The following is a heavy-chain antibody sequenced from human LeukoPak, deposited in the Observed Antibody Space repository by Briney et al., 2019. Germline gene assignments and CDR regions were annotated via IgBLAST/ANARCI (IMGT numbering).Heavy chain of an antibody. V-gene: IGHV3-66*01. Sequence: GGSLRLSHAASGYTVHNNYMRWLGQAPAKGLECASVIYNGQSTYYGDSVQGIFTTARDNSKTKVYLQMSSLRAEDTAVYYCARWGDYDILTGYYNYALDIGGQGTRVSVSS. D-gene: IGHD3-9*01. CDR1: GYTVHNNY. CDR3: ARWGDYDILTGYYNYALDI. J-gene: IGHJ3*02. CDR2: IYNGQST.